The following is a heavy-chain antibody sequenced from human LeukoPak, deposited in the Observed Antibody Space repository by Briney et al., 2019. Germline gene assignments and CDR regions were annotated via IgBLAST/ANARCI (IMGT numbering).Heavy chain of an antibody. J-gene: IGHJ6*03. D-gene: IGHD3-3*01. CDR1: AYTFTGYY. CDR2: INPNSGGT. Sequence: ASVKVSCKASAYTFTGYYMHWVRQAPGQGLEWMGWINPNSGGTNYAQKFQGRVTMTRDTSISTAYMELSRLRSDDTAVYYCARALYDFWSGSYYYMDVWGKGTTVTVSS. CDR3: ARALYDFWSGSYYYMDV. V-gene: IGHV1-2*02.